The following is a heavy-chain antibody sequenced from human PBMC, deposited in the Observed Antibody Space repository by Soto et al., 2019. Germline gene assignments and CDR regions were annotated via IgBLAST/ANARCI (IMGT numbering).Heavy chain of an antibody. D-gene: IGHD2-15*01. Sequence: SETLSLTCAVYGGSFSGYYWSWIRQPPGKGLEWIGEINHSGSTNYNPSLKSRVTISVDTSKNQFSLKLSSVTAADTAVYYCGADCSGGSCYLEGFDYWGQGTLVTVSS. CDR3: GADCSGGSCYLEGFDY. V-gene: IGHV4-34*01. J-gene: IGHJ4*02. CDR2: INHSGST. CDR1: GGSFSGYY.